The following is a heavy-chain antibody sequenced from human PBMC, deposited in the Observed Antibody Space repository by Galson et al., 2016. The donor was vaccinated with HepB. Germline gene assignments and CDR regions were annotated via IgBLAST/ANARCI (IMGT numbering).Heavy chain of an antibody. CDR3: AKVVSSWLTTIRVLGYFDY. Sequence: SLRLSCAASGFRFRTYAIAWVRQAPGKRLQWVSAIGASDGSPYYADSVKGRFTISRDNSKNTLYLQMNRLRADDTAVYYCAKVVSSWLTTIRVLGYFDYWGLGTLVTVSS. D-gene: IGHD4-17*01. J-gene: IGHJ4*01. CDR1: GFRFRTYA. CDR2: IGASDGSP. V-gene: IGHV3-23*01.